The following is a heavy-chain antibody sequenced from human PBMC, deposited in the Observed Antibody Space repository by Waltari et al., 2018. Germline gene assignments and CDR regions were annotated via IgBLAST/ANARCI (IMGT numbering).Heavy chain of an antibody. J-gene: IGHJ5*02. V-gene: IGHV4-4*09. CDR2: ISTLGGP. Sequence: QVHLQESGPGLVRPSETLSLTCTVSGGSIRDTYWHWLRQSPGKEPEGIGHISTLGGPDYNPSCWGRVPIALDTSKGQFSLTIDSVTAADTAVYYCARGSTYYGSGQYFHYNWFEPWGQGRLVTVFS. CDR3: ARGSTYYGSGQYFHYNWFEP. CDR1: GGSIRDTY. D-gene: IGHD3-10*01.